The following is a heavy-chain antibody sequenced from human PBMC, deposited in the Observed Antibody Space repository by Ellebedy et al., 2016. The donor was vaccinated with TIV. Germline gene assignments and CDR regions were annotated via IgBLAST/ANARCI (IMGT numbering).Heavy chain of an antibody. CDR1: RFTFGNFA. Sequence: GESLKISCAASRFTFGNFAMHWVRQAPGKGLEWVALISYDGTNEYYAESVKGRFTISRDNSKNMLYLQMYSLRSDDTAVYYCARADCSSTSCPIDYWGQGTLVTVSS. CDR2: ISYDGTNE. J-gene: IGHJ4*02. D-gene: IGHD2-2*01. V-gene: IGHV3-30-3*01. CDR3: ARADCSSTSCPIDY.